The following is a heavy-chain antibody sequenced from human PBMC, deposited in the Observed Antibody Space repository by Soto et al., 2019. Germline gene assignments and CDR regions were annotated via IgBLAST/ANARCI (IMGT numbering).Heavy chain of an antibody. Sequence: GGSLRLSCAASGFTFRDFAMSWVRQAPGRGLEWVSTISGLVNSEFYADSVRGRFTISRDNAKNTLYLQMNRLRVEDTAVYYCARVPTTVTTPGMDVWGQGTTVTVS. D-gene: IGHD4-4*01. CDR2: ISGLVNSE. J-gene: IGHJ6*02. CDR3: ARVPTTVTTPGMDV. CDR1: GFTFRDFA. V-gene: IGHV3-23*01.